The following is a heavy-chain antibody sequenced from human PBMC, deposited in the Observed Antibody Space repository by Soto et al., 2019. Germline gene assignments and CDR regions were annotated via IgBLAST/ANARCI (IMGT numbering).Heavy chain of an antibody. D-gene: IGHD6-13*01. CDR1: GGSISSYY. CDR2: IYYSGST. J-gene: IGHJ5*02. Sequence: TSETLSLTCTVSGGSISSYYWSWIRQPPGKGLEWIGYIYYSGSTNYNPSLKSRVTISVDTSKNQFSLKLSSVTAADTAVYYCARAKAPLYSSSWYWFGPWGQGTLVTVSS. V-gene: IGHV4-59*08. CDR3: ARAKAPLYSSSWYWFGP.